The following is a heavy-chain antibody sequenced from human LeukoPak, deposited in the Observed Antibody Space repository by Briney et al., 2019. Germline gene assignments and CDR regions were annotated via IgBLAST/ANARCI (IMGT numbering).Heavy chain of an antibody. Sequence: GGSLRLSCAASGFTFSSYGMHWVRQAPGKGLEWVAFIRYDGSNKYYADSVKGRFTISRDNSKNTLYLQMNSLRAEDTAVYYCAKDFFRFMIAVAGTNYFDYWGQGTLVTVSS. D-gene: IGHD6-19*01. CDR1: GFTFSSYG. V-gene: IGHV3-30*02. CDR2: IRYDGSNK. J-gene: IGHJ4*02. CDR3: AKDFFRFMIAVAGTNYFDY.